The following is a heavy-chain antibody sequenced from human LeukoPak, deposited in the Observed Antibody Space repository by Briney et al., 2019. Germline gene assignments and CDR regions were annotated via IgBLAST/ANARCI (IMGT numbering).Heavy chain of an antibody. CDR3: ATDYYDSSGYYGAFDI. V-gene: IGHV1-69*13. D-gene: IGHD3-22*01. Sequence: SVKVSCKASGGTFSSYAISWVRQAPGQGLEWMGGIIPIFGTANYAQKFQGRVTITADESTSTAYMELSSLRSEDTAVYYCATDYYDSSGYYGAFDIWGQGTMVTVSS. CDR2: IIPIFGTA. CDR1: GGTFSSYA. J-gene: IGHJ3*02.